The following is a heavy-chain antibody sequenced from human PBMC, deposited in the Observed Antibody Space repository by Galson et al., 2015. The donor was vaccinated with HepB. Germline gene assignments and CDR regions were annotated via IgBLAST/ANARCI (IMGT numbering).Heavy chain of an antibody. J-gene: IGHJ4*02. CDR1: GFTFSSYA. Sequence: SLRLSCAASGFTFSSYAMHWVRQAPGKGLEWVAVISYDGSNKYYADSVKGRFTISRDNSKNTLYLQMNSLRAEDTAVYYCARGVTTVVTTWGDYWGQGTLVTVSS. D-gene: IGHD4-23*01. CDR3: ARGVTTVVTTWGDY. V-gene: IGHV3-30*04. CDR2: ISYDGSNK.